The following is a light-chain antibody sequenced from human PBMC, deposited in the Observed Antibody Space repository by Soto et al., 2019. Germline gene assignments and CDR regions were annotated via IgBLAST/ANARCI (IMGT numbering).Light chain of an antibody. J-gene: IGLJ2*01. CDR2: DVS. V-gene: IGLV2-14*03. Sequence: QSVLTQPASVSGSPGQSIPISCTGTSSDIGAYNRVSWYQQHPGKAPKLMIYDVSNRPSGVSDRFSGSKSGNTASLTISGLQAEDEADYHFSSHASGSTLVFGGGTKLTVL. CDR1: SSDIGAYNR. CDR3: SSHASGSTLV.